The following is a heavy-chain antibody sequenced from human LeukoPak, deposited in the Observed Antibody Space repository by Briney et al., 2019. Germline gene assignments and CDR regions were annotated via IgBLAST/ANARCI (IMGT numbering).Heavy chain of an antibody. D-gene: IGHD4-17*01. CDR1: GFTFSSYA. V-gene: IGHV3-23*01. CDR3: AKMPDYGDYFDY. Sequence: GGSLRLSCAASGFTFSSYAMSWVRQTPGKGLEWVSAISGSGGSTYYADSVKGRFTISRDNSKNTLYLQMNSLRAEDTAVYCCAKMPDYGDYFDYWGQGTLVTVSS. J-gene: IGHJ4*02. CDR2: ISGSGGST.